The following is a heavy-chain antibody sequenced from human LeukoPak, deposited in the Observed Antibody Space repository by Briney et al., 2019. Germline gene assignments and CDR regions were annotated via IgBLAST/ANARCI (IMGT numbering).Heavy chain of an antibody. J-gene: IGHJ4*02. Sequence: GGSLRLSCAASGFTFSRYWMQWVRQAPGKGLEWVSRIDTDGSNTNYADSVKGRFTISRDNAKNTLYLQMNSLRAEDTAVYYCARPPYGSGGRWGQGTLVTVSS. CDR1: GFTFSRYW. D-gene: IGHD3-10*01. CDR3: ARPPYGSGGR. CDR2: IDTDGSNT. V-gene: IGHV3-74*01.